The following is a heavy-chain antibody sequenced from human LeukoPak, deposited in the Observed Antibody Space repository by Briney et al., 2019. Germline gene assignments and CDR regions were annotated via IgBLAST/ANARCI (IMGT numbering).Heavy chain of an antibody. CDR3: ARQGHSTGWSFDS. CDR1: GNNFAGYR. D-gene: IGHD6-19*01. J-gene: IGHJ4*02. CDR2: IYPTDSNT. V-gene: IGHV5-51*01. Sequence: GESLKISCKGSGNNFAGYRIGWVRQVSGKGLEWMGIIYPTDSNTKYSPSFQGRATISIDKYINTAYLQWSSLKASDTAMYYCARQGHSTGWSFDSWGQGTQVTVSS.